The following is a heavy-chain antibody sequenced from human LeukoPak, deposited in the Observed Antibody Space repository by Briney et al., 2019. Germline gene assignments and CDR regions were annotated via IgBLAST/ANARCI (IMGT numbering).Heavy chain of an antibody. CDR3: ARITMIVVGDAFDI. J-gene: IGHJ3*02. D-gene: IGHD3-22*01. V-gene: IGHV4-59*12. Sequence: SETLSLTCTVSGGSISSYYWSWIRQPPGKGLEWIGYIYYSGGTNYNPSLKSRVTISVDTSKNQFSLKLSSVTAADTAVYYCARITMIVVGDAFDIWGQGTMVTVSS. CDR1: GGSISSYY. CDR2: IYYSGGT.